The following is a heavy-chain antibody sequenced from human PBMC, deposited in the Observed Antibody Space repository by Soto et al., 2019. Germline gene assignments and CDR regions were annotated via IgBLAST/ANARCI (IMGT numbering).Heavy chain of an antibody. D-gene: IGHD1-26*01. V-gene: IGHV3-23*01. CDR3: SKDPPIVGATGGYYFDY. CDR2: ISGSGGDT. CDR1: GFIFNNYA. Sequence: GGSLRLSCAASGFIFNNYAMSWVRQAPGKGLEWVSVISGSGGDTYYADSVKGRFTISRDNSKNTVYLEMKSLRAEDTAIYYCSKDPPIVGATGGYYFDYWSHGTLVTVSS. J-gene: IGHJ4*01.